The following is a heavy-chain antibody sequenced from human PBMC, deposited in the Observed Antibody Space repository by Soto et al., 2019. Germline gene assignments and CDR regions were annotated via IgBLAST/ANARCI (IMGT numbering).Heavy chain of an antibody. J-gene: IGHJ4*02. V-gene: IGHV3-74*03. D-gene: IGHD3-16*01. CDR1: GFSLSAYW. Sequence: GRSLRLSCAASGFSLSAYWMHWVRQVPGRGLEWVARLSSDGFGAAYADSVKGRFFISRDIARNTLSLQMNSLRADDTAVYYCARDLGGPDYWGRGTSVTVSS. CDR2: LSSDGFGA. CDR3: ARDLGGPDY.